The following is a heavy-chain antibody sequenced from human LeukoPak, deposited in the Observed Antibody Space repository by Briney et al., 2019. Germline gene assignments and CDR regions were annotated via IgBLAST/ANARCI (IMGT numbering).Heavy chain of an antibody. CDR3: AREGLYSSSWSAFDI. J-gene: IGHJ3*02. D-gene: IGHD6-13*01. Sequence: GGSLRLSCAASGFTFSSYSMNWVRQAPGKGLEWVSSISSSSSYIYYADSAKGRFTISRDNAKNSLCLQMNSLRAEDTAVYYCAREGLYSSSWSAFDIWGQGTMVTVSS. CDR1: GFTFSSYS. CDR2: ISSSSSYI. V-gene: IGHV3-21*01.